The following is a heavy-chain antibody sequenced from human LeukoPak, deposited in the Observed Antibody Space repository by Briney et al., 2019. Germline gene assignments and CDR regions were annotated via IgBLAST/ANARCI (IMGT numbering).Heavy chain of an antibody. CDR2: IYYSGST. D-gene: IGHD6-13*01. Sequence: SESLSLTCTVSGGSISSYYWSWIRQPPGKGLEWTGYIYYSGSTNYNPSLKSRVTISVDTSKNQFSLKLSSVTAADTAVYYCARGIAAAGTGYGKIDYWGQGTLVTVSS. CDR1: GGSISSYY. CDR3: ARGIAAAGTGYGKIDY. J-gene: IGHJ4*02. V-gene: IGHV4-59*01.